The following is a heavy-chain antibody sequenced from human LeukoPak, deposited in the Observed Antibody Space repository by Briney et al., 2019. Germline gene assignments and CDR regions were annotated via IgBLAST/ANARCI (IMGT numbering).Heavy chain of an antibody. Sequence: PSETLSLTCAVYGGSFSGYYWSWIRQPPGKGLEWIGEINHSGSTNYNPSLKSRITVSVDTSKNQFSLKLSSVTASDTAVYYCARRALWFGELLLSYWGQGTLVTVSS. CDR3: ARRALWFGELLLSY. CDR2: INHSGST. CDR1: GGSFSGYY. V-gene: IGHV4-34*01. J-gene: IGHJ4*02. D-gene: IGHD3-10*01.